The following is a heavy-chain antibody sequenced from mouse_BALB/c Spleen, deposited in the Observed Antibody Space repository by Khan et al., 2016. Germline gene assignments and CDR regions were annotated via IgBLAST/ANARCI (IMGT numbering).Heavy chain of an antibody. CDR1: GYSITSGYY. Sequence: EVQLQESGPGLVKPSQSLSLTCSVTGYSITSGYYWNWIRQFPGNKLEWVGYISYDGSNNYNPSLKNRISITRDTSKNQFFLKLNSVTTEDTATYYCASATVVADYWGQGTTLTVSS. V-gene: IGHV3-6*02. D-gene: IGHD1-1*01. CDR2: ISYDGSN. CDR3: ASATVVADY. J-gene: IGHJ2*01.